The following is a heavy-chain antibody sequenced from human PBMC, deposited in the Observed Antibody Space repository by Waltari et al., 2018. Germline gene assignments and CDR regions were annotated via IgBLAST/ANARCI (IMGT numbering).Heavy chain of an antibody. D-gene: IGHD5-12*01. J-gene: IGHJ4*02. Sequence: QVQLQESGPGLVKPSETLSLTCAVSGYSISCGYYWGWIRQPPGKGLEWIGSIYHSGSTYYNPSLKSRVTISVDTSKNQFSLKLSSVTAADTAVYYCARREMATINSGAIDYWGQGTLVTVSS. CDR3: ARREMATINSGAIDY. V-gene: IGHV4-38-2*01. CDR1: GYSISCGYY. CDR2: IYHSGST.